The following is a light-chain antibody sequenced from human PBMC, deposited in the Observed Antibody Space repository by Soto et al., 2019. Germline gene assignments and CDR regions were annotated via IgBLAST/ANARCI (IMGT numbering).Light chain of an antibody. Sequence: QSVLTQPPSVSGAPGQRVTISCTGSSSNIGAGYDVHWYQQVPGTAPKLLIYGNTNRPSGVPDRFSGSKPGTSASLAITGLQAEDEADYYCQSYDSSLSGWRVFGGGTKLTVL. V-gene: IGLV1-40*01. CDR1: SSNIGAGYD. CDR3: QSYDSSLSGWRV. J-gene: IGLJ3*02. CDR2: GNT.